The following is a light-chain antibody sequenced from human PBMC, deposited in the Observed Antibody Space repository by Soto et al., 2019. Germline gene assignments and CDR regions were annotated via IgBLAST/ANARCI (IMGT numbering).Light chain of an antibody. V-gene: IGLV1-47*01. CDR2: RNN. CDR1: FSNIGSNY. Sequence: QAVVTQPPSASGTPGQTVTISCSGTFSNIGSNYVYWYQQFPGTAPKFLIYRNNQRPSGVPDRFSGSKSGTSASLAISGLRSEDEADYYCAAWDESLSGPAIGGGTKLTVL. J-gene: IGLJ2*01. CDR3: AAWDESLSGPA.